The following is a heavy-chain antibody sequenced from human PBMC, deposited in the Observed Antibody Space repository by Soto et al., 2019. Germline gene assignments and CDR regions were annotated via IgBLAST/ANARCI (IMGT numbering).Heavy chain of an antibody. CDR1: CCAIMSGTYH. V-gene: IGHV4-30-4*01. CDR2: ISYSGST. D-gene: IGHD1-7*01. J-gene: IGHJ4*02. Sequence: PSAPLSPTSTIFCCAIMSGTYHWRWTRQSPGKGLVWIAFISYSGSTYYSASLQSRVTMSVDTSKIQFSLNLNFVTAADTAVYYCATMGTPATGLYYFDYWGQG. CDR3: ATMGTPATGLYYFDY.